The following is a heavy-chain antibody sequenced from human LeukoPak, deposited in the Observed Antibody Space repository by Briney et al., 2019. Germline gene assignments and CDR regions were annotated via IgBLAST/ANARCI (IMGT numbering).Heavy chain of an antibody. Sequence: GGCLRLSCAASVFSVINYGMDGVRLAPAKGLAGVSCIRYDEGNKWYADSVKGRFTASSDNSKNTLYLQMNSLTTEDTAVYYCAKDPGATYYFDYWGQGTPVTVSS. D-gene: IGHD5-12*01. CDR3: AKDPGATYYFDY. V-gene: IGHV3-30*02. J-gene: IGHJ4*02. CDR1: VFSVINYG. CDR2: IRYDEGNK.